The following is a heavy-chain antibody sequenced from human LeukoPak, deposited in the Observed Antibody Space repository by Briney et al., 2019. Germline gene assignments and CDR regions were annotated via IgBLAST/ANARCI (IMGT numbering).Heavy chain of an antibody. Sequence: ASVKVSCKASGYTSTSYGISWVRQAPGQGLEWMGWISAYNGNTNYAQKLQGRVTITTDESTSTAYMELSSLRSEDTAVYYCARNYYDSSGYYYFDYWGQGTLVTVSS. CDR1: GYTSTSYG. D-gene: IGHD3-22*01. V-gene: IGHV1-18*01. J-gene: IGHJ4*02. CDR2: ISAYNGNT. CDR3: ARNYYDSSGYYYFDY.